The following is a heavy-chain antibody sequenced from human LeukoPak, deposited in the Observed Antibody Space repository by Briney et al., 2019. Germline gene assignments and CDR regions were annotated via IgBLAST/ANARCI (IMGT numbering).Heavy chain of an antibody. CDR2: ITPKSGAT. D-gene: IGHD3-10*01. CDR1: GYTFTDYY. V-gene: IGHV1-2*02. CDR3: ARAYHLLRGVSPFGD. J-gene: IGHJ4*02. Sequence: ASVKVSCKASGYTFTDYYIHCVRQAPGQGLEWMGWITPKSGATIHAQTFKGRVSMTSDTSVSTAYMELNSLRSDDTAVYYCARAYHLLRGVSPFGDWGQGTLVSVSP.